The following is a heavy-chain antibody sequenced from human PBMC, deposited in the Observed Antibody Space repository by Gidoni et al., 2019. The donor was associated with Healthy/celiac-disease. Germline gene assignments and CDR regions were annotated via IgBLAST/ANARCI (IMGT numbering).Heavy chain of an antibody. D-gene: IGHD3-22*01. CDR3: ARYDSNTGYYYGMDV. V-gene: IGHV4-31*03. CDR2: IYYSGST. J-gene: IGHJ6*02. Sequence: QVQLQESGPGLVKPSQTLSLTCTVSGGSISSGGYYWSWIRQHPGKGLEWIGYIYYSGSTYYNPSLKSRVTISVDTSKNQFSLKLSSVTAADTAVYYCARYDSNTGYYYGMDVWGQGTTVTVSS. CDR1: GGSISSGGYY.